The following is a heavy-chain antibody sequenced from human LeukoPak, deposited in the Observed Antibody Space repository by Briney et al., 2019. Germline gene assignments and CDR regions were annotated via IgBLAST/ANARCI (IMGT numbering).Heavy chain of an antibody. CDR1: GFTFSSYE. Sequence: GGSLRLSCAASGFTFSSYEMNWVRQAPGKGLEWVSYISGSGSTTYYGDSLKGRFTISRDNANNSLYLQMNSLRVEDTAVYYCATLWDPVAGTTQPLLWGQGTLVTVSS. CDR2: ISGSGSTT. D-gene: IGHD6-19*01. CDR3: ATLWDPVAGTTQPLL. V-gene: IGHV3-48*03. J-gene: IGHJ4*02.